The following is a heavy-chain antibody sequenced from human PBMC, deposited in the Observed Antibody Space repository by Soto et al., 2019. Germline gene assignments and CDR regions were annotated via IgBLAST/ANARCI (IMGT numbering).Heavy chain of an antibody. CDR1: GYTFTSYY. V-gene: IGHV1-46*03. CDR2: INPSGGST. D-gene: IGHD2-2*02. CDR3: ARGRGCSSTSCYTHYYHYYYMDV. Sequence: GASVKVSCKASGYTFTSYYMHWVRQAPGQGLEWMGIINPSGGSTSYAQKFQGRVTMTRDTSTSTVYMELSSLRSEDTAVYYCARGRGCSSTSCYTHYYHYYYMDVWGKGTTVTVSS. J-gene: IGHJ6*03.